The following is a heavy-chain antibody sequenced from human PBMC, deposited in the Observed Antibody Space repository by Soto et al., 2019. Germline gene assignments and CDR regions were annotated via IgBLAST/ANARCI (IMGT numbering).Heavy chain of an antibody. CDR3: ARGGHGYNFGAVY. CDR2: IIPKLGSA. J-gene: IGHJ4*02. V-gene: IGHV1-69*13. CDR1: GVGNLRDYR. D-gene: IGHD5-12*01. Sequence: GASVKVSCKASGVGNLRDYRTTWVRRAPGQGLEWVGGIIPKLGSANYAQNFQGRVTVTADESTNTVYMELRSLRSDDTAVYYCARGGHGYNFGAVYWGQGTPVTVSS.